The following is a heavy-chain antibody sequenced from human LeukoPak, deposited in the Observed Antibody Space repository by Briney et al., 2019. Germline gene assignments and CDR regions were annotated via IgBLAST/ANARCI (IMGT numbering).Heavy chain of an antibody. CDR1: GFTFSSYS. CDR3: ARVWFGESGWFDP. V-gene: IGHV3-21*01. CDR2: ISSSCGYI. J-gene: IGHJ5*02. Sequence: PGGSLRLSCAASGFTFSSYSMNWVRQAPGKGLEWVSFISSSCGYIYYADSVKGRFTISRDNAKNSLYLQMNSLRAEDTAVYYCARVWFGESGWFDPWGQGTLVTVSS. D-gene: IGHD3-10*01.